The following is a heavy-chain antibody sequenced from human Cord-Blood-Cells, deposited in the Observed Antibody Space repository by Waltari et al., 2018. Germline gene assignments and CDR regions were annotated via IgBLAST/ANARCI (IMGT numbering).Heavy chain of an antibody. V-gene: IGHV4-34*01. J-gene: IGHJ4*02. Sequence: QVQLQQWGAGLLKPSETLSLTCAVYGGSFSGYYWSWIRQPPGKGLEWIGEINQSGSTNYNPSLKSRVTISVDTSKNQFSLKLSSVTAADTAVYYCAREYSSSSFYFDYWGQGTLVTVSS. D-gene: IGHD6-6*01. CDR3: AREYSSSSFYFDY. CDR2: INQSGST. CDR1: GGSFSGYY.